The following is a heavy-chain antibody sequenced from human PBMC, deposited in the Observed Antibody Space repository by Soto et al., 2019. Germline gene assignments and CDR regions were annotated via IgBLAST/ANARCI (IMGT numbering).Heavy chain of an antibody. J-gene: IGHJ6*02. CDR2: IYASGST. Sequence: PGGSLRLSCAASGFTVSTNYMSWVRQAPGRGLEWVSVIYASGSTYYADSVMGRFTISRDNSKNMLYLQLNNLRAEDTAVYYCERGPSVPSPFGMIIMSHYGMDVWGQGTTVTVSS. D-gene: IGHD3-3*01. CDR3: ERGPSVPSPFGMIIMSHYGMDV. CDR1: GFTVSTNY. V-gene: IGHV3-53*01.